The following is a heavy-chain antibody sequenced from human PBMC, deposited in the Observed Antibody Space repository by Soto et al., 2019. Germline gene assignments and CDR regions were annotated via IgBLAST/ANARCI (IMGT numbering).Heavy chain of an antibody. J-gene: IGHJ1*01. CDR3: ARVTGGGNFQH. CDR2: IYYSGST. CDR1: GGSISSGGYY. Sequence: SETLSLTCTVSGGSISSGGYYWSWIRQHPGKGLEWIGYIYYSGSTNYNPSLKSRVTISVDTSKNQFSLKLSSVTVADTAVYYCARVTGGGNFQHWGQGTLVTVSS. V-gene: IGHV4-31*03. D-gene: IGHD2-15*01.